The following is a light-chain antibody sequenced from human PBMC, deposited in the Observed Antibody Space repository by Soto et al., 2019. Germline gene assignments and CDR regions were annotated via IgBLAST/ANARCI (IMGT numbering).Light chain of an antibody. CDR3: TSYAGSNIV. V-gene: IGLV2-8*01. CDR1: TSDVGGYNY. J-gene: IGLJ1*01. Sequence: QSALTQPPSASGSPGQSVTISCTATTSDVGGYNYVSWYQQHPGKAPKLLIYEVSKRPPGVAYRFSGSKSGSTASLTVSGLQPDDEADYYCTSYAGSNIVFGTGTKVTVL. CDR2: EVS.